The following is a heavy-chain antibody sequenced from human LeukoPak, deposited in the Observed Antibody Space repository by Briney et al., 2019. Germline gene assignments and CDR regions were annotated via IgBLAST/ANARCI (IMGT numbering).Heavy chain of an antibody. D-gene: IGHD3-10*01. V-gene: IGHV3-64*01. J-gene: IGHJ6*02. CDR3: ARGNYYGSGSYLLYGMDV. CDR1: GFTFSSYA. Sequence: GGSLRLSCAASGFTFSSYAMHWVCQAPGKGLEYVSAISSNGGSSYYANSVKGRFTISRDNSKNTLYLQMGSLRAEDMAVYYCARGNYYGSGSYLLYGMDVWGQGTTVTVSS. CDR2: ISSNGGSS.